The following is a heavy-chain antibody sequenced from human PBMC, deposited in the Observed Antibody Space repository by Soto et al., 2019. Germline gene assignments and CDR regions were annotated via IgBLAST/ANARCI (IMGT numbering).Heavy chain of an antibody. Sequence: ASVKVSCKTCGYTFTDYYLHWVRQAPGQGLEWMGWINPKSGGTNYAQKFQGWVTMTRDTSTSTVYMDLSSLTSEDTAVYYCGVPGRKIHLDYLGQGTLVTVSS. CDR2: INPKSGGT. V-gene: IGHV1-2*04. CDR3: GVPGRKIHLDY. CDR1: GYTFTDYY. D-gene: IGHD6-19*01. J-gene: IGHJ4*02.